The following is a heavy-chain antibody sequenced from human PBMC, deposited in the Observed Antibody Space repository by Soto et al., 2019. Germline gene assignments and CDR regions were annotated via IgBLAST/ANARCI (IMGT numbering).Heavy chain of an antibody. Sequence: GESLKISCKGSGYSFTNYWIGWVRQMPGKGLDWMGIIYPCDSDTKYSPSFQGHVTISVXXXIXXXYXQXXXLXASDTGMFYCVRNSGSYWHYFDSWGQGTLVTVSS. V-gene: IGHV5-51*01. CDR3: VRNSGSYWHYFDS. CDR2: IYPCDSDT. D-gene: IGHD1-26*01. J-gene: IGHJ4*02. CDR1: GYSFTNYW.